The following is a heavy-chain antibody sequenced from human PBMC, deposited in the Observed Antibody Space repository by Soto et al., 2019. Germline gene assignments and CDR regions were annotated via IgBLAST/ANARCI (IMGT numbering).Heavy chain of an antibody. CDR1: GYTFTGYY. CDR3: ARARGYCSSTSCYGYGMDV. Sequence: QVQLVQSGAEVKKPGASVKVSCKASGYTFTGYYMHWVRQAPGQGLEWMGWINPNSGGTNYAQKFQGWVTMTRDTTISTAYMELSRLRSDDTAVYYCARARGYCSSTSCYGYGMDVWGQGTTVTVSS. CDR2: INPNSGGT. J-gene: IGHJ6*02. V-gene: IGHV1-2*04. D-gene: IGHD2-2*01.